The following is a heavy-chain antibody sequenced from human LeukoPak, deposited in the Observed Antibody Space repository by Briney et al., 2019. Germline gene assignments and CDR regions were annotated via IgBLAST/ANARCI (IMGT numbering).Heavy chain of an antibody. Sequence: PGGSLRLSCAASGFTFSSYGMHWVRQAPGQGLEWVAVISFDGKNKYFADSVRGRFIISRDNSKNTLYLQMNSLRAEDTAVYYCARYSDRGEWYPCYWGQGTLVTVSS. CDR2: ISFDGKNK. V-gene: IGHV3-30*03. CDR3: ARYSDRGEWYPCY. D-gene: IGHD3-3*01. CDR1: GFTFSSYG. J-gene: IGHJ4*02.